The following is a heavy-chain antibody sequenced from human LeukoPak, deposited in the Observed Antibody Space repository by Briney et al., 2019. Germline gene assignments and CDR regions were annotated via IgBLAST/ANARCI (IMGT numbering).Heavy chain of an antibody. CDR3: ARDEDFGRGWPAFDI. V-gene: IGHV3-7*01. CDR2: IKQDGSEK. Sequence: GGSLRLSCAASGFTFSSYAMSWVRQAPGKRLEWVANIKQDGSEKYYVDSVKGRFTISRDNAKNSLYLQMNSLRAEDTAVYYCARDEDFGRGWPAFDIWGQGTMVTVSS. D-gene: IGHD5-24*01. CDR1: GFTFSSYA. J-gene: IGHJ3*02.